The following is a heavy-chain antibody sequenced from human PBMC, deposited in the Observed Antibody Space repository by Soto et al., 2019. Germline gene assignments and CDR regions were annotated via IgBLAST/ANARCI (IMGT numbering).Heavy chain of an antibody. V-gene: IGHV1-8*01. Sequence: SVKVSWKACGDSFTSYDINWVRQANGQGLEWMGWMNPNSGNTGYAQKFQGRVTMTRNTSISTAYMELSSLRSEDTAVYYCARDAPIVIAVAGTWWFDPWGQGTLVTVSS. CDR2: MNPNSGNT. D-gene: IGHD6-19*01. CDR1: GDSFTSYD. J-gene: IGHJ5*02. CDR3: ARDAPIVIAVAGTWWFDP.